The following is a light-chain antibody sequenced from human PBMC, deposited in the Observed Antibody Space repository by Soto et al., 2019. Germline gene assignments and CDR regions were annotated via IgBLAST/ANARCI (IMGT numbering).Light chain of an antibody. Sequence: DIQMTQSASSLSASVGERVTITCQASQVISNYLNWYQQKPGKAPKLLIYDISTLEIGVPSRFSGSGSGIDFTFSITGLQPEDIATYYCQQYENLPYTFGQGTKLEI. J-gene: IGKJ2*01. CDR1: QVISNY. CDR3: QQYENLPYT. V-gene: IGKV1-33*01. CDR2: DIS.